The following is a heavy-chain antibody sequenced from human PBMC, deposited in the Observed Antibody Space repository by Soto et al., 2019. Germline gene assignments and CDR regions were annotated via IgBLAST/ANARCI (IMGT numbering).Heavy chain of an antibody. Sequence: SEMLSLTCTVSGGSISSSSYYWGWIRQPPGKGLEWIGSIYYSGSTYYNPSLKSRVTISVDTSKSQFSLKLSSVTAADTAVYYCTCIFSGGYGYGFYYYGMDVWGQGTTVTVSS. D-gene: IGHD5-18*01. CDR2: IYYSGST. CDR1: GGSISSSSYY. J-gene: IGHJ6*02. CDR3: TCIFSGGYGYGFYYYGMDV. V-gene: IGHV4-39*01.